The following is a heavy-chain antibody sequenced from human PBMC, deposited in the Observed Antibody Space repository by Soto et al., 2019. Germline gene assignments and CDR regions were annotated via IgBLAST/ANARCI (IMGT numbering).Heavy chain of an antibody. J-gene: IGHJ4*02. Sequence: GGSLRLSCAASGFTFSNAWMNWVRQAPGKGLEWVGRIKSKTDGGTTDYAAPVKGRFTISSEDSKNTLYLQMNSLKTEATAVYYCTTGGYNWNAYDILTGYYQDYWGQGTLVTVSS. V-gene: IGHV3-15*07. D-gene: IGHD3-9*01. CDR1: GFTFSNAW. CDR3: TTGGYNWNAYDILTGYYQDY. CDR2: IKSKTDGGTT.